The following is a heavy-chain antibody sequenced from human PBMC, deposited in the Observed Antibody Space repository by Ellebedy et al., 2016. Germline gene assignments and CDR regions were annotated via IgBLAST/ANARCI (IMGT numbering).Heavy chain of an antibody. CDR1: GFIFKTYG. Sequence: GESLKISXAASGFIFKTYGMHWVRQAPGKGLEWVAVIYYDGSKKYSADSVKGRFTISRDNSKDTLYLQMNSLRVEDTAVYYCARSYIAAPGGWFSPWGQGILVTVSS. CDR2: IYYDGSKK. D-gene: IGHD6-13*01. V-gene: IGHV3-33*01. J-gene: IGHJ5*02. CDR3: ARSYIAAPGGWFSP.